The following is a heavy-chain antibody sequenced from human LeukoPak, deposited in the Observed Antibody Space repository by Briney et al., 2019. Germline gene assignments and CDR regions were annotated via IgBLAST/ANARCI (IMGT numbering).Heavy chain of an antibody. CDR3: ARGTLYGGWSYYFDY. D-gene: IGHD6-19*01. Sequence: SETLSLTCPVSGGSISSYYWSWIRQPAGKGLEWIGRIYTSGSTKYNPSLKSRGTMSVDTSKNPFSLRLSSVTAADTAMYYCARGTLYGGWSYYFDYWGQGSQVTVSS. J-gene: IGHJ4*02. CDR1: GGSISSYY. CDR2: IYTSGST. V-gene: IGHV4-4*07.